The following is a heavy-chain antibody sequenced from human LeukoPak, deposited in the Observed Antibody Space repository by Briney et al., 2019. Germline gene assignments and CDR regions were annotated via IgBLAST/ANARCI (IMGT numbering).Heavy chain of an antibody. CDR3: AGEITIGRWGGGAFDI. J-gene: IGHJ3*02. D-gene: IGHD3-16*01. CDR1: GYNFISYA. V-gene: IGHV1-3*03. CDR2: ITTDNGNT. Sequence: GASVKVSCKASGYNFISYAIHWLRQAPGQRLEWMGWITTDNGNTKYFNGLQGRVTITRDTSASTVNMELSSLRSDDVAIYYWAGEITIGRWGGGAFDIWGQGTVITVSS.